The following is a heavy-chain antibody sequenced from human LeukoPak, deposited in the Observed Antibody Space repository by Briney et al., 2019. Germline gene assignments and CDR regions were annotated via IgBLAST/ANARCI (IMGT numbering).Heavy chain of an antibody. Sequence: SETLSLTCTVSGGSISSSNYYWGWIRQPPGKGLEWIGSMYYSGSTYYNPSLKSRVTISVDTSENQFSLKLSSVTAADTAVYYCARDDYGGNVSFDFWGQGTLVTVSS. D-gene: IGHD4-23*01. CDR3: ARDDYGGNVSFDF. J-gene: IGHJ4*02. CDR1: GGSISSSNYY. CDR2: MYYSGST. V-gene: IGHV4-39*02.